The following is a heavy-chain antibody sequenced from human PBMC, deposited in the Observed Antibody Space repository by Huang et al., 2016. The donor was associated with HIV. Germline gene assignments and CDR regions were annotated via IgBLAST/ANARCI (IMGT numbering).Heavy chain of an antibody. V-gene: IGHV3-23*01. CDR2: ISGGGGST. J-gene: IGHJ4*02. Sequence: EVQLLASGGGLVQPGGSLRLSCAASGFTFSRYAMSWVRQGPGKGLEWVSVISGGGGSTYYADSVKGRFTISRDNSKNTLYLQMNSLRAEDAAVYYCAKDPYSSSWFDHFDYWGQGTLVTVSS. CDR3: AKDPYSSSWFDHFDY. D-gene: IGHD6-13*01. CDR1: GFTFSRYA.